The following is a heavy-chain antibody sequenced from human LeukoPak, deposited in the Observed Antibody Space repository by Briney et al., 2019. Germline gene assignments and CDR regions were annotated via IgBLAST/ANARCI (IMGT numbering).Heavy chain of an antibody. CDR1: GFTFSSYA. CDR2: ISYDGSNK. V-gene: IGHV3-30*04. CDR3: AKDGSMPWGYYMDV. D-gene: IGHD2/OR15-2a*01. Sequence: PGGSLRLSCAASGFTFSSYAMNWARQAPGKGLEWVAVISYDGSNKYYADSVKGRFTISRDNAKNSLYLEMNSLRAEDTAVYYCAKDGSMPWGYYMDVWGKGTTVTISS. J-gene: IGHJ6*03.